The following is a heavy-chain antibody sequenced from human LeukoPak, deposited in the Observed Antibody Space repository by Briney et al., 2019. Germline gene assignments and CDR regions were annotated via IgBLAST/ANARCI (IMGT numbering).Heavy chain of an antibody. CDR1: GFTFSSYA. CDR3: AKASVGSARWYYFDY. CDR2: ISGSGGST. V-gene: IGHV3-23*01. D-gene: IGHD5-24*01. J-gene: IGHJ4*02. Sequence: GGSLRLSCAASGFTFSSYAMSWVRQAPGKGLEWVSAISGSGGSTYYADSVKGRFTISRDNSKNTLYLQMSSLRAEDTAVYYCAKASVGSARWYYFDYWGQGTLVTVSS.